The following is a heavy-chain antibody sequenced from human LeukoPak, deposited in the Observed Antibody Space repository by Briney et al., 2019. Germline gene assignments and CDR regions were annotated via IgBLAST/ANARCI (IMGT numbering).Heavy chain of an antibody. Sequence: GGSLRLSCAASGFTFRNYWMSWVRQAPGKGLEWVSAISGSGGSTYYADSVKGRFTISRDNSKNTLYLQMNSLRAEDTAVYYCAKMGWPASFDYWGQGTLVTVSS. CDR1: GFTFRNYW. J-gene: IGHJ4*02. D-gene: IGHD6-19*01. V-gene: IGHV3-23*01. CDR3: AKMGWPASFDY. CDR2: ISGSGGST.